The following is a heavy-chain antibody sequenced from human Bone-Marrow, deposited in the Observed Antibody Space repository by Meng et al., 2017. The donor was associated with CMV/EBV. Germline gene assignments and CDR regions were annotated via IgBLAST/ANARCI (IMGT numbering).Heavy chain of an antibody. Sequence: SETLSLTCTVSGGSISSSSYYWGWIRQPPGKGLEWIGSIYYSGSTYYNPSLKSRVTISVDTSKNQFSLKLSSVTAADTAVYYCARGGIAARRALHYFDYWGQGTLVTVSS. J-gene: IGHJ4*02. V-gene: IGHV4-39*07. CDR3: ARGGIAARRALHYFDY. CDR2: IYYSGST. CDR1: GGSISSSSYY. D-gene: IGHD6-6*01.